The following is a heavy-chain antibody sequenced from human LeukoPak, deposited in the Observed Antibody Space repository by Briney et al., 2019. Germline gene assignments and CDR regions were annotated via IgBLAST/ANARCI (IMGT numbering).Heavy chain of an antibody. D-gene: IGHD3-10*01. V-gene: IGHV1-69*05. CDR3: AREGITMVRGGGMDV. Sequence: SVKVSCKASGGTFSSYAISWVRQAPGQGLEWMGGIIPIFGTANYAQKFQGRVTITTDESTGTAYMELSSLRSEDTAVYYCAREGITMVRGGGMDVWGQGTTVTVSS. J-gene: IGHJ6*02. CDR2: IIPIFGTA. CDR1: GGTFSSYA.